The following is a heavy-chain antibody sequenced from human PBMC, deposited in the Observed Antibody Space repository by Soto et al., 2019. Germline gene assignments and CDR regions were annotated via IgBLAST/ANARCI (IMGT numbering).Heavy chain of an antibody. Sequence: EVQLVESGGNLVQPGGSLRLSCAASGFTFSDYSMDWVRQAPGKGLEWVGRIRNRGNSYTTDYATSVKGRFTISRDDSQNSLYLQMNSLKTEDTAVYYCAKVTLRSGYHFDHWGQGTLVTVSS. CDR3: AKVTLRSGYHFDH. D-gene: IGHD3-3*01. J-gene: IGHJ4*02. CDR1: GFTFSDYS. CDR2: IRNRGNSYTT. V-gene: IGHV3-72*01.